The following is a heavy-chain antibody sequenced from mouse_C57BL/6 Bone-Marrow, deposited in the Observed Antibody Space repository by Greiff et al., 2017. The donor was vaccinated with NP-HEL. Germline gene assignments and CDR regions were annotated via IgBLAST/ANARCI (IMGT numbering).Heavy chain of an antibody. D-gene: IGHD1-1*01. CDR2: ISSGSSTI. J-gene: IGHJ4*01. CDR1: GFTFSDYG. Sequence: EVQVVESGGGLVKPGGSLKLSCAASGFTFSDYGMHWVRQAPEKGLEWVAYISSGSSTIYYADTVKGRFTISRDNAKNTLFLQMTSLRSEDTAMYYCARVLIYYYGSSYVPYAMDYRGQGTSVTVSS. V-gene: IGHV5-17*01. CDR3: ARVLIYYYGSSYVPYAMDY.